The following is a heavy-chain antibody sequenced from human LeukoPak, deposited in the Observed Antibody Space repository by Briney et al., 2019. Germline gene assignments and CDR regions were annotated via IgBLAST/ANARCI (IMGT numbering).Heavy chain of an antibody. J-gene: IGHJ6*02. D-gene: IGHD1-26*01. CDR2: IYYSGST. V-gene: IGHV4-59*08. CDR3: ARHMSSGTYPMDV. Sequence: KTSEPLSLTCTVSGGSISSHYWSWIRQPPGKGLEWIAYIYYSGSTNYNPSLQSRVTISVDTSKNQLSLKVSSVTAADTAVYYCARHMSSGTYPMDVWGQGTTVTVSS. CDR1: GGSISSHY.